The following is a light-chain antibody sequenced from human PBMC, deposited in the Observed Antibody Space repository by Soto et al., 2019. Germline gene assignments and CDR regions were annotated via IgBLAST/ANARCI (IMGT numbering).Light chain of an antibody. Sequence: DVQMTQSPSTLSASVGDRVTITCRASQNIDKGLAWYQQKLGKAPKLLIYKASSLETGVPSRFSGSGSGTDFTLTISSPEPDDIETNNCQQYYHTSQASFGQGTKVEIK. V-gene: IGKV1-5*03. CDR3: QQYYHTSQAS. CDR2: KAS. J-gene: IGKJ1*01. CDR1: QNIDKG.